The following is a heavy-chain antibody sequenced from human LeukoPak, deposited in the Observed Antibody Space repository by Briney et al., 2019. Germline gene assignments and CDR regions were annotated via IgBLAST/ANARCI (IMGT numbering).Heavy chain of an antibody. CDR3: ATTPVGATIHYFDY. CDR1: GYTLTELS. CDR2: FDPEDGET. V-gene: IGHV1-24*01. D-gene: IGHD1-26*01. J-gene: IGHJ4*02. Sequence: GASVKVSCKVSGYTLTELSMHWVRQAPGKGLEWMGGFDPEDGETIYAQKFQGRVAMTEDTSTDTAYMELSSLRSEDTAVYYCATTPVGATIHYFDYWGQGTLVTVSS.